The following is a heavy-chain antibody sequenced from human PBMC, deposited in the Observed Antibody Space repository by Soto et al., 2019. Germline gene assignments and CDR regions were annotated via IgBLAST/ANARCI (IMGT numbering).Heavy chain of an antibody. Sequence: PGGSLRLSCAASGFTFSSYSMNWVRQAPGKGLEWVSSISSSSSYIYYADSVKGRFTISRDNAKNSLYLQMNSLRAEDTAVYYCARDEGLWTAYYYYGMDVWGQGTTVTVSS. V-gene: IGHV3-21*01. CDR2: ISSSSSYI. J-gene: IGHJ6*02. CDR1: GFTFSSYS. D-gene: IGHD5-18*01. CDR3: ARDEGLWTAYYYYGMDV.